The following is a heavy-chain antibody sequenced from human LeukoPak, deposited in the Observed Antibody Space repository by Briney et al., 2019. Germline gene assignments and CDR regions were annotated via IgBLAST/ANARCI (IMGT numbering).Heavy chain of an antibody. V-gene: IGHV4-61*01. CDR2: IYYSGST. D-gene: IGHD2-15*01. CDR3: AREFHCSGGSCFGYDY. CDR1: GGSFSSGSYY. J-gene: IGHJ4*02. Sequence: SQTLSLTCTVSGGSFSSGSYYWSWIRQPPGTGLEWIASIYYSGSTNYNPSLKSRVTISVDTSKNQFSLKLSSVTAADTAVFYCAREFHCSGGSCFGYDYWGQGTLVTVSS.